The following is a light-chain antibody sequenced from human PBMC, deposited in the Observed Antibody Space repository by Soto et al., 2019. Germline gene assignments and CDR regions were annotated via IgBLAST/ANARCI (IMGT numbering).Light chain of an antibody. Sequence: EIVMTQSPATLSVSPGERATLSCRASQSISSNLAWYQQKPGQAPRLLFNGASTRATGIPARFSGSGSGTEFTLIISSLQSEDFAVYYCQQYNNWPPAFGQGTKVEIK. CDR2: GAS. CDR1: QSISSN. V-gene: IGKV3-15*01. CDR3: QQYNNWPPA. J-gene: IGKJ1*01.